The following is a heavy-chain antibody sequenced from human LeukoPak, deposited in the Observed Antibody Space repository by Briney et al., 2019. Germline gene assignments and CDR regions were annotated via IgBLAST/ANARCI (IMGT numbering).Heavy chain of an antibody. V-gene: IGHV3-66*02. Sequence: GGSLRLSCAASGFTVSSNYMSWVRQAPGKGLEWVSVICSGGSTYYADSVKGRFTISRDNSKNTLYLQTNSLRAEDTAVYYCARETRIAAAGSGGKPYNWFDPWGQGTLVTVSS. D-gene: IGHD6-13*01. J-gene: IGHJ5*02. CDR1: GFTVSSNY. CDR2: ICSGGST. CDR3: ARETRIAAAGSGGKPYNWFDP.